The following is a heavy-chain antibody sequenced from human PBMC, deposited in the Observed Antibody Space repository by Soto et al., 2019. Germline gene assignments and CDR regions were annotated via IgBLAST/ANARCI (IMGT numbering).Heavy chain of an antibody. CDR2: ISYDGSNK. Sequence: GGSLRLSCAASGFTFSSYAMHWVRQAPGKGLEWVAVISYDGSNKYYADSVKGRFTISRDNSKNTLYLQMNSLRAEDTAVYYCARTNYYDSSGYYYWGQGTLVTVSS. CDR1: GFTFSSYA. D-gene: IGHD3-22*01. CDR3: ARTNYYDSSGYYY. V-gene: IGHV3-30-3*01. J-gene: IGHJ4*02.